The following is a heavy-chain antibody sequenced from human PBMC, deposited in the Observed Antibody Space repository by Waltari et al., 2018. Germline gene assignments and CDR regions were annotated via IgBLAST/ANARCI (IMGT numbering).Heavy chain of an antibody. D-gene: IGHD6-13*01. CDR2: IIPILGIA. CDR3: ARCGPNSSSWDKYNWFDP. Sequence: QVQLVQSGAEVKKPGSSVKVSCKASGGTFSSYTISWVRQDPGQGLEWMGRIIPILGIANYAQKFQGRVTITADKSTSTAYMELSSLRSEDTAVYYCARCGPNSSSWDKYNWFDPWGQGTLVTVSS. V-gene: IGHV1-69*02. CDR1: GGTFSSYT. J-gene: IGHJ5*02.